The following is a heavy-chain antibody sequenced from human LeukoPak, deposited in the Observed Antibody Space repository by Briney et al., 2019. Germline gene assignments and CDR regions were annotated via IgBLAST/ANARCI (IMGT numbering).Heavy chain of an antibody. CDR2: INPNSGGT. V-gene: IGHV1-2*02. CDR3: ARDLLCFGDSLAYYFDY. D-gene: IGHD3-10*01. Sequence: ASVKVSCKASGYTFTGYYMHWVRQAPGQGLEWMGWINPNSGGTNYAQKFQGRVTMTRDTSISTAYMELSRLRSDDTAVYYCARDLLCFGDSLAYYFDYWGQGPLVTVSS. CDR1: GYTFTGYY. J-gene: IGHJ4*02.